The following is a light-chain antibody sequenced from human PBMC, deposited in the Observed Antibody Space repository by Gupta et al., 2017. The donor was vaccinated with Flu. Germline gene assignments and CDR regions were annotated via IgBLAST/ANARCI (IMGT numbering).Light chain of an antibody. Sequence: SSEVTQDPAVSVALVQTVRITCQGDSLSSLGSYYASWYQQKPGQAPVLVIYGKTRPAGVPAGFSGSSSGNTASLTITGAQEEDEGDYFCLSRDSGNQVLFGKGTRLTVL. CDR3: LSRDSGNQVL. CDR1: SLSSLGSYY. CDR2: GKT. J-gene: IGLJ2*01. V-gene: IGLV3-19*01.